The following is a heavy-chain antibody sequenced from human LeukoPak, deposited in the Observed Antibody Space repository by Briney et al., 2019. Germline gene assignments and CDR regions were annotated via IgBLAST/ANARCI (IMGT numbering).Heavy chain of an antibody. J-gene: IGHJ4*02. CDR3: ARRRGWAYYFDY. Sequence: SETLSLTCAVYGGSFSGYYWSWIRQPPGKGLEWIGEINHSGSTNYNPSLKSRVTISVDTSKNQFSLKLSSVTTADTAVYYCARRRGWAYYFDYWGRGTLVTVSS. CDR2: INHSGST. CDR1: GGSFSGYY. V-gene: IGHV4-34*01. D-gene: IGHD3-16*01.